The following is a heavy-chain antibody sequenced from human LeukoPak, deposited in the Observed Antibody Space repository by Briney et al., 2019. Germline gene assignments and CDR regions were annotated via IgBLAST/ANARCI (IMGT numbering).Heavy chain of an antibody. CDR3: ARDGKMFRGPMIMRHFDY. J-gene: IGHJ4*02. CDR1: GFTFTTYG. D-gene: IGHD3-10*01. V-gene: IGHV3-30*03. Sequence: GGSLRLSCAVSGFTFTTYGMHWVRQAPGKGLEWVALISFDGSEKYYADSVKGRFTISRDNSKNTLYLQMNSVRVEDTAVYFCARDGKMFRGPMIMRHFDYWGQGALVTVSS. CDR2: ISFDGSEK.